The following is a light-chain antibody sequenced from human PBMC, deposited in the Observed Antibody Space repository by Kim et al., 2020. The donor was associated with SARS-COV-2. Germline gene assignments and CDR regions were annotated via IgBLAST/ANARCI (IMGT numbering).Light chain of an antibody. J-gene: IGLJ3*02. CDR1: STNIGANYD. CDR3: QSYDSSLSSWL. Sequence: VAISCTGGSTNIGANYDVPWYQQLPGTAPKLLIYDDNNRPSGVPDRFSGSKSGTSASLAITGLQAEDEADYYCQSYDSSLSSWLFGGGTQLTVL. V-gene: IGLV1-40*01. CDR2: DDN.